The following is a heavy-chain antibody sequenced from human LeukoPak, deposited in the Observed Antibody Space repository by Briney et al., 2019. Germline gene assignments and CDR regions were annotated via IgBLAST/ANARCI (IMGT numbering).Heavy chain of an antibody. CDR3: ARVLDNTGQWLFVDY. Sequence: ASVKVSCKASGYTFTGYYMHWVRQAPGQGLEWMGWINPNSGGTNYAQKFQGRVTTTRDTSISTAYMELSRLRSDDTAVYYCARVLDNTGQWLFVDYWGQGTLVTVSS. V-gene: IGHV1-2*02. D-gene: IGHD6-19*01. CDR2: INPNSGGT. CDR1: GYTFTGYY. J-gene: IGHJ4*02.